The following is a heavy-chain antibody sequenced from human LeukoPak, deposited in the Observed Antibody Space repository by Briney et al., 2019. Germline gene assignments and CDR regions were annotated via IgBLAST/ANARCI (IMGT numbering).Heavy chain of an antibody. D-gene: IGHD3-16*01. J-gene: IGHJ3*02. CDR3: AKDQRSGEYDYGWGPFDM. CDR2: VSSSGDSA. V-gene: IGHV3-23*01. Sequence: GGSLRLSXATSGFTFSNYAMGWVRQTPGKGLEWVSAVSSSGDSAFYTDSVRGRFTISRDNSKNTILLHMNSLRAEDTAVYHCAKDQRSGEYDYGWGPFDMWGQGTMVTVSS. CDR1: GFTFSNYA.